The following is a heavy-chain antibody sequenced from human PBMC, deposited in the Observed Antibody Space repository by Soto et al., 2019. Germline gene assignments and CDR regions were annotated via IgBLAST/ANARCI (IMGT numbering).Heavy chain of an antibody. J-gene: IGHJ6*02. D-gene: IGHD3-22*01. Sequence: EVQLVESGGGLVQPGRSLRLSCAASRFTFDDYAMHWVRQAPGKGLEWVSGISWNSGSIGYADSVKGRFTISRDNAKNSLYLQMNSLRAEDTALYYCAKGLAVVFGGMDVWGQGTTVNVSS. V-gene: IGHV3-9*01. CDR2: ISWNSGSI. CDR1: RFTFDDYA. CDR3: AKGLAVVFGGMDV.